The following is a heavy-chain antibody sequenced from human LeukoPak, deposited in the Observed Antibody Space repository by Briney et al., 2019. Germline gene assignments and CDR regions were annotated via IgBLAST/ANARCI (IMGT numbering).Heavy chain of an antibody. Sequence: SETLSLTCTVSGCSISSSSYYWGWIRQPPGKGLEWIGSIYYSGSTYYNPSLKSRVTISVDTSKNQFSLKLSSVTAADTAVYYCARHEVDILTGYYPDYWGQGTLVTVSS. D-gene: IGHD3-9*01. CDR2: IYYSGST. CDR3: ARHEVDILTGYYPDY. V-gene: IGHV4-39*01. J-gene: IGHJ4*02. CDR1: GCSISSSSYY.